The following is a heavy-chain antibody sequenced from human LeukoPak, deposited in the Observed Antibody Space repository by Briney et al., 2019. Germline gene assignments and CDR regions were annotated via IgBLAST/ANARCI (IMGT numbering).Heavy chain of an antibody. V-gene: IGHV3-21*04. CDR2: INNSSSDI. J-gene: IGHJ3*02. D-gene: IGHD1-26*01. CDR1: GFTFSSYS. CDR3: ARVREPDRRIDAFDI. Sequence: PGGSLRLSCAASGFTFSSYSMNWVRQAPGKGLEWVGSINNSSSDIYYADSVKGRFTISRDNAKNSLYLQMNSLRAEDTAVYYCARVREPDRRIDAFDIWGQGTMVTVSS.